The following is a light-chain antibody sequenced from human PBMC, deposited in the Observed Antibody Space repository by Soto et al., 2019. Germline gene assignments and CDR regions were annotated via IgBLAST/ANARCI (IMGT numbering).Light chain of an antibody. CDR1: TSDVGGYNF. Sequence: QSVLTQPASVSGSPGQSITISCTGTTSDVGGYNFVSWYQQHPGKAPKLMISEVSNRPSGVSNRFSGSKSGNTASLTISGLQPEDEADYFCSSYTNINTRACVFGTGTKVTVL. CDR3: SSYTNINTRACV. CDR2: EVS. J-gene: IGLJ1*01. V-gene: IGLV2-14*01.